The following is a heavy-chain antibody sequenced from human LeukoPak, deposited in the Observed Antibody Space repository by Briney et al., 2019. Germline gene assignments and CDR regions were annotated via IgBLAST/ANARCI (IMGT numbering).Heavy chain of an antibody. V-gene: IGHV3-30*02. J-gene: IGHJ4*02. CDR2: IRYDGSNK. Sequence: GGSLRLSCAASGFTFSSYGMHWVCQAPGKGLEWVAFIRYDGSNKYYADSVKGRFTISRDNAKNTLYLQMNSLRAEDTAVYYCAKDGPMATIPIDYWGQGTLVTVSS. CDR3: AKDGPMATIPIDY. D-gene: IGHD5-24*01. CDR1: GFTFSSYG.